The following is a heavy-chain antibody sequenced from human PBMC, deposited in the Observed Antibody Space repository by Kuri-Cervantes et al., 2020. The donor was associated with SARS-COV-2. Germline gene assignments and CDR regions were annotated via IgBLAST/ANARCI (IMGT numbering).Heavy chain of an antibody. CDR1: GGSISSSSYY. CDR3: ARDYDTSMDV. Sequence: SETLSLTCTVSGGSISSSSYYWGWIRQPPGKGLEWIGSIYYSGSTYYNPSLKSRVTISVDTSKNQFSLKLSSVTAADTAVYYCARDYDTSMDVWGQGTTVTVSS. CDR2: IYYSGST. D-gene: IGHD3-16*01. V-gene: IGHV4-39*07. J-gene: IGHJ6*02.